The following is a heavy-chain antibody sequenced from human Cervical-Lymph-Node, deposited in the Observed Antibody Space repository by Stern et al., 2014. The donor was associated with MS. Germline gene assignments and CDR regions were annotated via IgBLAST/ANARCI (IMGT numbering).Heavy chain of an antibody. CDR3: ARGGMRFSVDFTMDV. V-gene: IGHV1-69*01. D-gene: IGHD4-23*01. Sequence: QVQLVQSGAEVKKPGSSVKVSCKASGGTFSTNAISWVRQAPGQGLEWMGAIIPIFATANYAQKFQGRVTITADQSTSTAYMDLSSLRSEDTAVYYCARGGMRFSVDFTMDVWGQGTTVTVSS. CDR1: GGTFSTNA. CDR2: IIPIFATA. J-gene: IGHJ6*02.